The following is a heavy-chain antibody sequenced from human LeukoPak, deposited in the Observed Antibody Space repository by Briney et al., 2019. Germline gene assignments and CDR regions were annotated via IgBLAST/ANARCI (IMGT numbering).Heavy chain of an antibody. D-gene: IGHD5-12*01. CDR3: ARDSFGYSGYVVDY. J-gene: IGHJ4*02. CDR1: GGSISSSSYY. CDR2: IYYSGST. Sequence: SETLSLTCTVSGGSISSSSYYWGWIRQPPGKGLEWIGSIYYSGSTYYNPSLKSRVTISVDTSKNQFSLKLSSVTAADTAVYYCARDSFGYSGYVVDYWGQGTLVTVSS. V-gene: IGHV4-39*07.